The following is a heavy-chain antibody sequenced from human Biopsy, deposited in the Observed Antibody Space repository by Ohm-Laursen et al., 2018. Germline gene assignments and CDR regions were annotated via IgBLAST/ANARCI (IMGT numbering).Heavy chain of an antibody. Sequence: TLSLTCSVSGGSISSRNHYWGWLRQPPGKGLEWIGHLYYSGSTFYNSSLESRVTVSVDTSKNQFHLRLTSMSASDTAVYYCARHSLDDFWSGAHYYFDYWGLGTLVTVSS. CDR1: GGSISSRNHY. J-gene: IGHJ4*02. CDR3: ARHSLDDFWSGAHYYFDY. V-gene: IGHV4-39*01. D-gene: IGHD3-3*01. CDR2: LYYSGST.